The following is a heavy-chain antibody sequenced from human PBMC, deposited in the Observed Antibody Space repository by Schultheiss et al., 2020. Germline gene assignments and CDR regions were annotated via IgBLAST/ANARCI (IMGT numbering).Heavy chain of an antibody. V-gene: IGHV3-13*05. D-gene: IGHD1-14*01. CDR2: IGTAGDP. J-gene: IGHJ6*02. Sequence: GGSLRLSCAASGFTFSSYAMHWVRQATGKGLEWVSAIGTAGDPYYPGSVKGRFTISRDNSKNTLYLQMNSLRAEDTAVYYCAREPQSGYGMDVWGQGTLVTVS. CDR3: AREPQSGYGMDV. CDR1: GFTFSSYA.